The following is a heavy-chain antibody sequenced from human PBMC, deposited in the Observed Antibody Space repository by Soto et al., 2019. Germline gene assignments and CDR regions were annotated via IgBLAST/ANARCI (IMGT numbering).Heavy chain of an antibody. CDR2: INHSGST. Sequence: SETLSLTCAVYGGSFSGYYWSWIRQPPGKGLEWIGEINHSGSTNYNPSLKSRVTISVDTSKNQLSLKLSSVTAADTAVYYCARVDYDILTGYDFDYWGQGTLVTVSS. CDR3: ARVDYDILTGYDFDY. CDR1: GGSFSGYY. D-gene: IGHD3-9*01. J-gene: IGHJ4*02. V-gene: IGHV4-34*01.